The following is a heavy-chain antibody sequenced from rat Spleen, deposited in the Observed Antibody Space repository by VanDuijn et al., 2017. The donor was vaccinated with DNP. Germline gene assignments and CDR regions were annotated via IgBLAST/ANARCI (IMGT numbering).Heavy chain of an antibody. Sequence: EVQLVESGGGLVQPGRSLKLSCAASGFTFTNYGMAWVRQAPRKGLEWVASISYEGISTYYGDSVKGRFTISKDDAKNTQYLQMDSLRSEDTATYYCARGGDGYDYWGQGVMVTVSS. D-gene: IGHD1-12*03. CDR2: ISYEGIST. V-gene: IGHV5S13*01. CDR3: ARGGDGYDY. CDR1: GFTFTNYG. J-gene: IGHJ2*01.